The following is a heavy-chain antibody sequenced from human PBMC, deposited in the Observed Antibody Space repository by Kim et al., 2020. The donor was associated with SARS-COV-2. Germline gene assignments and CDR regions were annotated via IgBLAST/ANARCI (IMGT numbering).Heavy chain of an antibody. J-gene: IGHJ4*02. CDR1: GFTFSSFA. Sequence: GGSLRLSCAASGFTFSSFAMTWVRQSPGKRLEWVSTIGTGGDTYYADSVKGRFTISRDNSQNTLYLQMNSLRTEDTALYYCTKPLLSHARISDSWGQGTLVPVSS. CDR3: TKPLLSHARISDS. D-gene: IGHD3-10*01. CDR2: IGTGGDT. V-gene: IGHV3-23*01.